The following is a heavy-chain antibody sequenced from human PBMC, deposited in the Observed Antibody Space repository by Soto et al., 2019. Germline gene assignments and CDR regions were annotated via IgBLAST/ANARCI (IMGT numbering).Heavy chain of an antibody. J-gene: IGHJ5*02. D-gene: IGHD6-13*01. V-gene: IGHV1-2*02. CDR1: GYTFTGYY. CDR3: AREAAGIAEPGLWFDP. CDR2: INPNSGGT. Sequence: SVKVSCKATGYTFTGYYMHWVRPAPGQGLEWMGWINPNSGGTNYAQKFKGRGTMTRDTSISTAYMELSRLRSDDTPVYYCAREAAGIAEPGLWFDPWGQGTRVTVSS.